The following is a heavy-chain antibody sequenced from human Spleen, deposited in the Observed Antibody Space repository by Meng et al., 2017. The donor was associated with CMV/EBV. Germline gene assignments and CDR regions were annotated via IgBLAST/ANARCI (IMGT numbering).Heavy chain of an antibody. V-gene: IGHV4-31*03. CDR1: GGSIKNPNYY. CDR3: ARMRGSGSEDY. Sequence: LTCTVSGGSIKNPNYYWGWTRQRPGKGLEWLGYIYYTGTYYNPSLTSRIVISLDSSNNRYSLTLRSVTAADTALYYCARMRGSGSEDYWGPGTLVTVSS. J-gene: IGHJ4*02. CDR2: IYYTGT. D-gene: IGHD3-10*01.